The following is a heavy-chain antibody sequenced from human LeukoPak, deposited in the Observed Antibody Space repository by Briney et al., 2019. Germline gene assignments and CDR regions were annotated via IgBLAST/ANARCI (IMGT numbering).Heavy chain of an antibody. Sequence: PSETLSLTCTVTGGSISIYYWSWIRQPPGKGLEWIGYIYYSGSTNYNPSLTSRVTISVDTSKNQFSLKLSSVTAADTAVYYRASSIPGNEYGVEPLFDYWGQGTLVTVSS. CDR2: IYYSGST. CDR3: ASSIPGNEYGVEPLFDY. CDR1: GGSISIYY. V-gene: IGHV4-59*08. D-gene: IGHD1-1*01. J-gene: IGHJ4*02.